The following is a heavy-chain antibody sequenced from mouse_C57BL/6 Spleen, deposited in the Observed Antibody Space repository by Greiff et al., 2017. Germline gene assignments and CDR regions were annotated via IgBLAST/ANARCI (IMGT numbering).Heavy chain of an antibody. D-gene: IGHD1-1*01. J-gene: IGHJ4*01. Sequence: EVQVVESGGGLVKPGGSLKLSCAASGFTFSDYGMHWVRQAPEKGLEWVAYISSGSSTIYYADTVKGRFTISRDNAKNTLFLQMTSLRSEDTAMYYCARRVTTVPLAMDYWGQGTSVTVSS. CDR1: GFTFSDYG. V-gene: IGHV5-17*01. CDR2: ISSGSSTI. CDR3: ARRVTTVPLAMDY.